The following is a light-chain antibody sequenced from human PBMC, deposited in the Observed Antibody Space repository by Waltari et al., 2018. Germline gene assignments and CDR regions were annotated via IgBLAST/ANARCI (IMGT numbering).Light chain of an antibody. CDR2: SHN. CDR3: AAWDDSLNGPV. Sequence: QSVLTQPPSASGAPGQRVTISWSGGSSNIGSNTVNWYQQLPGTAPKLLVHSHNQRPAGVPDRFSGSQSGTSASLAIRGLQSEDETDYYCAAWDDSLNGPVFGGGTKLTVL. V-gene: IGLV1-44*01. J-gene: IGLJ3*02. CDR1: SSNIGSNT.